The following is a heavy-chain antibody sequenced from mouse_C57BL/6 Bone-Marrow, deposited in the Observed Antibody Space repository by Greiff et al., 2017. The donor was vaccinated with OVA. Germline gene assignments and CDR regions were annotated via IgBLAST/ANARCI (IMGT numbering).Heavy chain of an antibody. CDR2: IHPNSGSA. D-gene: IGHD2-5*01. J-gene: IGHJ4*01. CDR3: ASGAGGSNPYYAMDY. CDR1: GYTFTSYW. V-gene: IGHV1-64*01. Sequence: QVQLQQPGAELVKPGASVKLSCKASGYTFTSYWMHWVKQRPGQGLEWIGMIHPNSGSANYNEKFKSKATLTVDKSSSTAYMQLSSLTSEDSAVYYCASGAGGSNPYYAMDYWGQGTSVTVSS.